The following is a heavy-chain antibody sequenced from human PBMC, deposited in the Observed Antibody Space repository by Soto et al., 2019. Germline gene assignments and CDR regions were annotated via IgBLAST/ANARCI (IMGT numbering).Heavy chain of an antibody. Sequence: EVQLVESGGGLVKPGGSLRLSCAASGFTFSSYSMNWVRQAPGKGLEWVSSISSSSSYIYYADSVKGRFTISRDNAKNSLYLQMNSLRAEDTAVYYCARDRGPGVVSANDAFDIWGQGTMVTVSS. J-gene: IGHJ3*02. CDR1: GFTFSSYS. CDR3: ARDRGPGVVSANDAFDI. D-gene: IGHD3-3*01. V-gene: IGHV3-21*01. CDR2: ISSSSSYI.